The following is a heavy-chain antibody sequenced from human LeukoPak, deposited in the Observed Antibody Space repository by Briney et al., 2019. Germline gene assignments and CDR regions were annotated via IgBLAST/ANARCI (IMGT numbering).Heavy chain of an antibody. CDR3: ARDHEEGNYGMDV. Sequence: GGSLRLSCAASGFTFSSYAMSWVRQAPGKGLEWVSSIRSSSTYIYYADSVRGRFTISRDNAKNSLYLQMNSLRAEDTAVYYCARDHEEGNYGMDVWGQGTTVTVSS. J-gene: IGHJ6*02. CDR1: GFTFSSYA. D-gene: IGHD3-10*01. CDR2: IRSSSTYI. V-gene: IGHV3-21*01.